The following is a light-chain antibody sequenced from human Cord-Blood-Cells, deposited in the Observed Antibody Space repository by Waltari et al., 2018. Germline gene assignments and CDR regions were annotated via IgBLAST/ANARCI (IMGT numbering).Light chain of an antibody. CDR1: SSDGGGYNY. CDR3: SSYAGNNNYV. CDR2: EVS. V-gene: IGLV2-8*01. J-gene: IGLJ1*01. Sequence: QSALTQPPSAYGYPGPSVTISCTGTSSDGGGYNYVYWYQQHTGKARKLMIYEVSKRPSVVPDRFAGYKSVNTASLTVSGLQAEDEADYYCSSYAGNNNYVFGTGTKVTVL.